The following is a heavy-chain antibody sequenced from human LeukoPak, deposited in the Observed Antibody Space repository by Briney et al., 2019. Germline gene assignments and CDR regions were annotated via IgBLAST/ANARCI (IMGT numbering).Heavy chain of an antibody. Sequence: ASVRVSCKASGYTFTGYYMHWVRQAPGQELGWMGWINPKSGGTDYAQKFQGRVTMTRDRSISTAYMELSGLRSDDTAMYYCAGVSDKIILAAAGTGGDYFDYWGQGTLVTVS. CDR3: AGVSDKIILAAAGTGGDYFDY. V-gene: IGHV1-2*02. D-gene: IGHD6-13*01. CDR1: GYTFTGYY. CDR2: INPKSGGT. J-gene: IGHJ4*02.